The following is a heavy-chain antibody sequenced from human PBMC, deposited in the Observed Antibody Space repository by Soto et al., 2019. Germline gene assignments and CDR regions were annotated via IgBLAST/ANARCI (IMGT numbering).Heavy chain of an antibody. CDR1: GYSFTSYW. V-gene: IGHV5-51*01. CDR3: ARTLGYCSSTSCRYYYYGMDV. CDR2: IYPGDSDT. J-gene: IGHJ6*02. Sequence: PGESLKISCKGSGYSFTSYWIGWVRQMPGKGLEWMGIIYPGDSDTRYSPSFQGQVTISADKSISTAYLQWSSLKASDTAMYYCARTLGYCSSTSCRYYYYGMDVWGQGTTVTVS. D-gene: IGHD2-2*01.